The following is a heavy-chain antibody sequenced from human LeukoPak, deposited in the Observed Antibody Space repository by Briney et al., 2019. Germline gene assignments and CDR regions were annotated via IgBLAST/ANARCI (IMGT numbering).Heavy chain of an antibody. CDR1: GYTFTGYY. CDR2: INPNSGGT. CDR3: ARVGVSMIASIPTYDAFDI. V-gene: IGHV1-2*02. Sequence: GASVKVSCKASGYTFTGYYMHWVRQAPGQGLEWMGWINPNSGGTNYAQKFQGRVTMTRDTSISTAYMELSRLRSDDTAVYYCARVGVSMIASIPTYDAFDIWGQGTMVTVSS. J-gene: IGHJ3*02. D-gene: IGHD3-22*01.